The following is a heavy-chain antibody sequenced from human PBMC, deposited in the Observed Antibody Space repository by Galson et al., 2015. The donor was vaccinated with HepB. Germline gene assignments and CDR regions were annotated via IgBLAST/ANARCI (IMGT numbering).Heavy chain of an antibody. Sequence: TLSLTCAVSGGSISSGGYSWSWIRQPPGKGLEWIGYIYYSGSTYYNPSLKSRVTISVDTSKNQFSLKLSSVTAADTAVYYCARAISGYDRLKRYYYGMDVWGQGTTVTVSS. J-gene: IGHJ6*02. V-gene: IGHV4-30-4*07. CDR1: GGSISSGGYS. CDR3: ARAISGYDRLKRYYYGMDV. D-gene: IGHD5-12*01. CDR2: IYYSGST.